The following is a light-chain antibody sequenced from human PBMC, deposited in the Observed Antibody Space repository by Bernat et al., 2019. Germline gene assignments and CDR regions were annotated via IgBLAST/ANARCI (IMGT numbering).Light chain of an antibody. J-gene: IGKJ3*01. V-gene: IGKV3-15*01. CDR2: GAS. CDR3: QQYNNWPTIFT. CDR1: QSVSSN. Sequence: EIVMTQSPATLSVSPGERATLSCRASQSVSSNLAWYQQKPGQAPRLLIYGASTRATGIPDRFSGSASGTEFTLTISSLQSEDFDVYYCQQYNNWPTIFTFGPGTKVDIK.